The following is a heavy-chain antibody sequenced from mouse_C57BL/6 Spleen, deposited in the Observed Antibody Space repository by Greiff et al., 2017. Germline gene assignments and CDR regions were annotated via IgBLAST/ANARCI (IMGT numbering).Heavy chain of an antibody. CDR3: ARRDYFDY. CDR1: GYSFTGYF. CDR2: INPYNGDT. J-gene: IGHJ2*01. Sequence: EVKLQESGPELVKPGDSVKISCKASGYSFTGYFMNWVMQSHGKSLEWIGRINPYNGDTFYNQKFKGKATLTVDKSSSTAHMELRSLTSEDSAVYYCARRDYFDYWGQGTTLTVSS. V-gene: IGHV1-20*01.